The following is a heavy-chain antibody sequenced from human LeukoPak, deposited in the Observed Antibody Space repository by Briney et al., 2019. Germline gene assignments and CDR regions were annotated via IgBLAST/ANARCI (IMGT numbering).Heavy chain of an antibody. Sequence: GGSLRLSCAASGFTFSSYSMNWFRQAPGKGLEWISSISSSSSYIYYADSVKGRFTISRDNAKNSLYLQMNSLRAEDTAVYYCAREPPDCSITRCYGAYGMDVWGQGTTVTVSS. V-gene: IGHV3-21*01. J-gene: IGHJ6*02. CDR1: GFTFSSYS. D-gene: IGHD2-2*01. CDR2: ISSSSSYI. CDR3: AREPPDCSITRCYGAYGMDV.